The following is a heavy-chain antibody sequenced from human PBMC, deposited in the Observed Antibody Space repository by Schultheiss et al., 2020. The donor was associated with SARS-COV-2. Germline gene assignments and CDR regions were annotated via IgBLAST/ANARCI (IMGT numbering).Heavy chain of an antibody. Sequence: GGSLRLSCAASGFTFSSYSMNWVRQAPGKGLEWVSVIYSGGSTYYADSVKGRFTISRDNSKNTLYLQMNSLRAEDTAVYYCARELGARVRGLFYYYGMDVWGQGTTVTVSS. CDR2: IYSGGST. CDR1: GFTFSSYS. J-gene: IGHJ6*02. V-gene: IGHV3-53*01. D-gene: IGHD3-10*01. CDR3: ARELGARVRGLFYYYGMDV.